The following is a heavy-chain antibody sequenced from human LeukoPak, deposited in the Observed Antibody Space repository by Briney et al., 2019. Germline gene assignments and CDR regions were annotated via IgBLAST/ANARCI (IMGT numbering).Heavy chain of an antibody. Sequence: ASVKVSCKGSGYTFTGYYLPWVGQAPGQRLEWMGCVNPNSGDTNYAQKFQGSVTMTRDTSISTVYMELSRLRSDDTAVYYCARASGSYWWFDSWGQGTLVTVSS. D-gene: IGHD1-26*01. CDR3: ARASGSYWWFDS. J-gene: IGHJ5*01. V-gene: IGHV1-2*02. CDR1: GYTFTGYY. CDR2: VNPNSGDT.